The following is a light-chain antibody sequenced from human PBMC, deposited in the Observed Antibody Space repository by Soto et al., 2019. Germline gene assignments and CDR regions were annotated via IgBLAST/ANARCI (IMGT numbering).Light chain of an antibody. CDR1: QSVSSSY. Sequence: EIVLTQSPGTLSLSPGERATLSCRASQSVSSSYLAWYQQKPGQAPRLLIHGVSTRATGIPDRFSGSGSGTDFTLTISRLETEEFAVYYCQQYVTSPYIFGQGTKLEIK. J-gene: IGKJ2*01. CDR3: QQYVTSPYI. CDR2: GVS. V-gene: IGKV3-20*01.